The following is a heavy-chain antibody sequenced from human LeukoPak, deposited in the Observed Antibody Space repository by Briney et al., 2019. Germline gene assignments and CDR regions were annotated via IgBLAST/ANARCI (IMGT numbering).Heavy chain of an antibody. CDR2: IFYPENT. D-gene: IGHD4/OR15-4a*01. V-gene: IGHV4-39*07. Sequence: PSETLSLTCSVSGVYFSSSGCYWGWIRQPPGQGLDWIGSIFYPENTYYNPSLKSRITISADTSKNQFSLMLRSVTAADTAVYYCARDHLPAGAPGYYMDVWGKGTTVTVSS. J-gene: IGHJ6*03. CDR1: GVYFSSSGCY. CDR3: ARDHLPAGAPGYYMDV.